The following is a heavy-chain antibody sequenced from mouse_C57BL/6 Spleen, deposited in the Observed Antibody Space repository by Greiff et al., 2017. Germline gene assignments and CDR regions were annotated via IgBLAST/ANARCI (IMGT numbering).Heavy chain of an antibody. J-gene: IGHJ1*03. D-gene: IGHD2-5*01. CDR2: SRNKANDYTT. Sequence: EVKVVESGGGLVQSGRSLRLSCATSGFTFSDFYMEWVRQAPGKGLEWIAASRNKANDYTTEYSASVKGRFIVSRDTSQSILYLQMNALRAEDTAMYYCARQYYSKYWYFDVWGTGTTVTVSS. CDR3: ARQYYSKYWYFDV. CDR1: GFTFSDFY. V-gene: IGHV7-1*01.